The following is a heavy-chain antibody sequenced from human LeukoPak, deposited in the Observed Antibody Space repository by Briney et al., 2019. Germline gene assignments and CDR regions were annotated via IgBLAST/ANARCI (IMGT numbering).Heavy chain of an antibody. CDR2: ISWNSGSI. Sequence: GGSLRLSCAASGFTFDDYAMHWVRQAPGKGLEWVSGISWNSGSIGYADSVKGRFTISRDNAKNSLYLQMNSLRAEDTAVYYCARVIAGPDYFDYWGQGTLVTVSS. V-gene: IGHV3-9*01. J-gene: IGHJ4*02. CDR3: ARVIAGPDYFDY. CDR1: GFTFDDYA.